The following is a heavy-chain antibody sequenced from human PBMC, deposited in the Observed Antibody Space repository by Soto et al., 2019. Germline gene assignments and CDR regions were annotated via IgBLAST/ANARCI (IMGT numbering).Heavy chain of an antibody. CDR3: ATGLTLRVRPSFDT. CDR1: GFTISGNY. J-gene: IGHJ5*02. V-gene: IGHV3-53*01. D-gene: IGHD2-8*02. Sequence: EVQLVESGGGLIQPGGSLRLSCAASGFTISGNYITWVRQAPGKGLEWVSVIFSGDNTFYSDSVKGRFTISRDSSKNTVYLQMNRLRGDDTAVYFCATGLTLRVRPSFDTWGQGTLLTVSS. CDR2: IFSGDNT.